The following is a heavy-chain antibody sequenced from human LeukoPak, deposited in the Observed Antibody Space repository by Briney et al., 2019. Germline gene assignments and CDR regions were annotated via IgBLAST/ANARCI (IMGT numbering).Heavy chain of an antibody. D-gene: IGHD1-1*01. CDR3: ASLTLDV. Sequence: RSSETLSLTCVVYGGSFSGYHWSWIRQPPGKGLEWIGEINHSGSTNYNPSLKSRVTISVDTSKNQFSLKLSSVTAADTAVYYCASLTLDVWGQGTLVTVSS. CDR2: INHSGST. V-gene: IGHV4-34*01. J-gene: IGHJ4*02. CDR1: GGSFSGYH.